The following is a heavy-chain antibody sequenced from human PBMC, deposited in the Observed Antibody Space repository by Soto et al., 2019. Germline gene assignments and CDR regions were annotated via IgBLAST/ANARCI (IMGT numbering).Heavy chain of an antibody. CDR2: IVPRYDSV. J-gene: IGHJ4*02. CDR1: VGTFNTYS. V-gene: IGHV1-69*06. CDR3: ATWRSYSGSYCFDY. D-gene: IGHD1-26*01. Sequence: QVQLVQSGAEVRKPGASVKVTCEASVGTFNTYSINWVRQAPGRGLEWVGLIVPRYDSVNYAENFQGRVTITADKSTKTAYMELTSLRSEDTALFFCATWRSYSGSYCFDYWGQGTLVTVSS.